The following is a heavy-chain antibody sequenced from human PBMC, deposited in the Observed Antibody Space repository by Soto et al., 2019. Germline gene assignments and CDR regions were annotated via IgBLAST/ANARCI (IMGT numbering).Heavy chain of an antibody. J-gene: IGHJ4*02. D-gene: IGHD2-21*02. Sequence: EVQLVESGGGLVQPGGSLRLSCAASGFTFSTYWMTWVRQAPGKGLEWVANIKQDGSEDYYVDSVKGRFTISRDDAKNSLHLQKSSLKAEEAALYYCASPDCSGGYCHSGGFGFCDYGGQGILVTFSS. CDR2: IKQDGSED. CDR1: GFTFSTYW. V-gene: IGHV3-7*01. CDR3: ASPDCSGGYCHSGGFGFCDY.